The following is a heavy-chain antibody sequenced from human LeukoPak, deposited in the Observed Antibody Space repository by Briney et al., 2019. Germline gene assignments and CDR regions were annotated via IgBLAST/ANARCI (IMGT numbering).Heavy chain of an antibody. Sequence: SETLSLTCAVYGGSFSGYYWSWIRQPPGKGLEWIGEINHSGSTNYNPSLKSRVTISVDTSKSQFSLKLSSVTAADTAVYYCARGSRIAVAGTQYFQHWGQGTLVTVSS. V-gene: IGHV4-34*01. J-gene: IGHJ1*01. CDR3: ARGSRIAVAGTQYFQH. D-gene: IGHD6-19*01. CDR1: GGSFSGYY. CDR2: INHSGST.